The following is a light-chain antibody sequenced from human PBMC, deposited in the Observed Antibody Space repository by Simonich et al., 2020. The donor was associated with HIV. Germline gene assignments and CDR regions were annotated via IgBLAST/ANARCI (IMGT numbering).Light chain of an antibody. CDR3: QQYYGTPIT. J-gene: IGKJ5*01. CDR1: QSLLSNNKNF. Sequence: DIVMTQSPDSLPVSLGERATLTCRSSQSLLSNNKNFLAWFQPKPGQSPKMLIYWASTREAGVPERCSGSGSGTDFTLTISSLQAEDVAVYYCQQYYGTPITFGQGTRLEI. V-gene: IGKV4-1*01. CDR2: WAS.